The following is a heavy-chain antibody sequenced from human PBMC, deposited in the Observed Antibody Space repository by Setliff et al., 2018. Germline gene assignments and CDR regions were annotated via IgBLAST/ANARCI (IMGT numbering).Heavy chain of an antibody. CDR2: IYYSGST. V-gene: IGHV4-39*07. CDR1: GGSISSSSYY. D-gene: IGHD1-26*01. Sequence: PSETLSLTCTVSGGSISSSSYYWGWIRQPPGKGLEWIGSIYYSGSTYYNPSLKSRVTISVDKSKNQFSLRLSSVTAADTAVYYCASYGSNYWGQGTLVTVSS. CDR3: ASYGSNY. J-gene: IGHJ4*02.